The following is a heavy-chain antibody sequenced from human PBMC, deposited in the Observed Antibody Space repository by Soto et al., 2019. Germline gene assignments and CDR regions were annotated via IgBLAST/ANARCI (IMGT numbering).Heavy chain of an antibody. J-gene: IGHJ4*02. CDR2: IIPVLGVG. Sequence: QVQLVQSEAEVKKPGSSVRVSCKASGGTFGNHAISWVRQAPGQGLEWLGGIIPVLGVGDNAQNFQGRVTITADASTSTAYLELSSLRSEDTALYYCAREAGYTYGYVFDYWGQGTLVTVSS. V-gene: IGHV1-69*01. CDR1: GGTFGNHA. D-gene: IGHD5-18*01. CDR3: AREAGYTYGYVFDY.